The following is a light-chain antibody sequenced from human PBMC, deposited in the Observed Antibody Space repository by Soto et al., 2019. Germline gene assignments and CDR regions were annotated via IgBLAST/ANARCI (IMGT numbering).Light chain of an antibody. V-gene: IGLV1-47*02. Sequence: QSVLTQPPSASGTPGQRVTISCSGSSSNIGSNSVSWYQHLPGTAPKLLMYSHNIRPSGVPDRFSASTSGTSASLVISGLRSEDEADYHCATWDDDVSGVVFGGGTKVTVL. CDR1: SSNIGSNS. CDR2: SHN. CDR3: ATWDDDVSGVV. J-gene: IGLJ2*01.